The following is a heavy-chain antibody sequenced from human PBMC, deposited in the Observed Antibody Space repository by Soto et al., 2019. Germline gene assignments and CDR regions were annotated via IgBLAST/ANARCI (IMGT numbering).Heavy chain of an antibody. J-gene: IGHJ6*02. D-gene: IGHD4-4*01. CDR2: ISGRGGST. CDR1: GFTFSSYA. V-gene: IGHV3-23*01. Sequence: GGSLRLSCAASGFTFSSYAMSWVRQAPGKGLEWVSAISGRGGSTYYADSVKGRFTISRDNSKNTLYLQMNSLRAEDTAVYYCAKDLRWTTWYYGMDVWGQGTTVTVSS. CDR3: AKDLRWTTWYYGMDV.